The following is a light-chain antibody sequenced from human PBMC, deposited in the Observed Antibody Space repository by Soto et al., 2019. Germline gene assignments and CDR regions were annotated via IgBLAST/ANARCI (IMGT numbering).Light chain of an antibody. V-gene: IGKV3-15*01. CDR1: QSISDT. J-gene: IGKJ2*01. CDR2: DAS. Sequence: DIEMTQSPSTLSASLGDRATLSCRASQSISDTLAWYQQKPGQAPRLLIYDASSMATGIPPRFSGGGSGTEFTVTISSLQSEDFAIYYCQQYDIWPPYTFGQGTKVDIK. CDR3: QQYDIWPPYT.